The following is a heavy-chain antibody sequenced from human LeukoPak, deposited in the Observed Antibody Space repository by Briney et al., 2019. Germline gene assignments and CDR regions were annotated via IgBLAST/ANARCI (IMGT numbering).Heavy chain of an antibody. D-gene: IGHD3-22*01. J-gene: IGHJ4*02. CDR1: GFSVRTTY. CDR3: TRSGYRHPYHFDS. Sequence: GRSLSLSCAASGFSVRTTYMSWVRQAPGKRLEWVSVLYTGGGTDHADSVKGRFTISRDNSKNTLSLQMNSLRVEDTAIYYCTRSGYRHPYHFDSWGQGTLVIVSS. CDR2: LYTGGGT. V-gene: IGHV3-53*01.